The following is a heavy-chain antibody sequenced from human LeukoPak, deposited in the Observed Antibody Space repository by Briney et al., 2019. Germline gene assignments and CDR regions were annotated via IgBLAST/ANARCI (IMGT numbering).Heavy chain of an antibody. Sequence: PLRSLRLSSAPSGFTFSTYSMNAGCQAPGKRLEWGSYITSSSSTIYYADTVQGRFTISRDNAQNSLYLQMISLGVEATAVYYCASLRAKVTSPDYWGQGTLVTVSS. CDR2: ITSSSSTI. CDR3: ASLRAKVTSPDY. CDR1: GFTFSTYS. V-gene: IGHV3-48*01. J-gene: IGHJ4*02. D-gene: IGHD4-17*01.